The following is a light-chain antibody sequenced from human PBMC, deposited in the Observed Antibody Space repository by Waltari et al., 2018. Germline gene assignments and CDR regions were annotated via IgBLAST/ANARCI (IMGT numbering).Light chain of an antibody. CDR3: CSYTGSSPLYV. J-gene: IGLJ1*01. CDR2: EGT. CDR1: SSYVGSFNL. V-gene: IGLV2-23*01. Sequence: QSALTQPASVSGPPGQSITISCTGTSSYVGSFNLVSWYQQHPGKAPKLIISEGTERPSGLSHPFSGSKSGNTASLTISGLQADDEADYFCCSYTGSSPLYVFGTGTKVSVL.